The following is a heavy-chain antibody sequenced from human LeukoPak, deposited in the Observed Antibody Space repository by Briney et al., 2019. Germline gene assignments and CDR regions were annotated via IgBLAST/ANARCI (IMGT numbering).Heavy chain of an antibody. V-gene: IGHV4-34*01. J-gene: IGHJ3*02. CDR2: INHSGSN. CDR3: AREGGYCSSTSCYNGLGAFDI. CDR1: GGSFSGYY. Sequence: SETLSLTCAVYGGSFSGYYWSWIRQPPGKGLEWIGEINHSGSNNYNPSLKSRVTISVDTSKNQFSLKLSSVTAADTAVYYCAREGGYCSSTSCYNGLGAFDIWGQGTMVTVSS. D-gene: IGHD2-2*02.